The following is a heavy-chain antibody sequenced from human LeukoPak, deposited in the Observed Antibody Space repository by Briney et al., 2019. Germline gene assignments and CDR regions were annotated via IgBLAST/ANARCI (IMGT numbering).Heavy chain of an antibody. CDR2: IYYSGST. Sequence: SETLSLTCTVSGGSVSSGSYYWSWIRQPPGKGLEWIGTIYYSGSTFSNPSFRSRVTISVDTSQNQFSLKLSSVTAAHTAVYYCARRLRRTHYFDSWGRGTLVTVSS. CDR3: ARRLRRTHYFDS. CDR1: GGSVSSGSYY. V-gene: IGHV4-39*01. J-gene: IGHJ4*02. D-gene: IGHD1/OR15-1a*01.